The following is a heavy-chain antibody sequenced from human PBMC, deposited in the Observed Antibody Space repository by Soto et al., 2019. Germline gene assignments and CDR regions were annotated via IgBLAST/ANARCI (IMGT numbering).Heavy chain of an antibody. V-gene: IGHV3-48*01. CDR2: ISGSGTTI. J-gene: IGHJ4*02. D-gene: IGHD3-10*01. CDR1: GFTFSSYS. Sequence: EVQLVESGGGLVQPGGSLRLSCAASGFTFSSYSMNWVRQAPGKGLEWLSFISGSGTTIHYADSVKGRFTISRDNAKKSLYLQMNSLRAEDTAVYYCARDVAVREEYGGQGTLVTVSS. CDR3: ARDVAVREEY.